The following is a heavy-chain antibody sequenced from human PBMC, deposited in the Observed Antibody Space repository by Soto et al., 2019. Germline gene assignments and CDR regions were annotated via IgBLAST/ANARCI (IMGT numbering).Heavy chain of an antibody. CDR1: GFTFSSYG. D-gene: IGHD3-9*01. CDR3: AKGDIHDHVLRYFDWPTTTYYYYGMDV. CDR2: ISYDGSNK. J-gene: IGHJ6*02. Sequence: QVQLVESGGGVVQPGRSLRLSCAASGFTFSSYGMHWVRQAPGKGLEWVAVISYDGSNKYYADSVKGRFTISRDNSKNTLDLQINSLRAEDTAVYYCAKGDIHDHVLRYFDWPTTTYYYYGMDVWGQGTTVTVSS. V-gene: IGHV3-30*18.